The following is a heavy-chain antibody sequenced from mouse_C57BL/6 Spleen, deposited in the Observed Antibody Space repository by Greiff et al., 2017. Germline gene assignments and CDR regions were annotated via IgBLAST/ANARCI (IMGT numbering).Heavy chain of an antibody. Sequence: QVQLQQSGAELARPGASVKMSCKASGYTFTRYTMHWVKQRPGQGLEWIGYINPSSGYTKYNQKFKDKATLTSDKSSSTAYMQLGSLTSEDSAVYYCARSILRVIDVWGTGTTVTVSS. CDR3: ARSILRVIDV. J-gene: IGHJ1*03. V-gene: IGHV1-4*01. CDR1: GYTFTRYT. D-gene: IGHD1-1*01. CDR2: INPSSGYT.